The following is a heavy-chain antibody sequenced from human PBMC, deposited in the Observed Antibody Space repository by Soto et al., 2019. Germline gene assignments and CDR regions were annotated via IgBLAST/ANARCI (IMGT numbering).Heavy chain of an antibody. V-gene: IGHV3-23*01. Sequence: PGGSLRLSCAASGFTFSSYAMSWVRQAPGKGLEWASAISGSGGSTYYADSVKGRFTISRDNSKNTLYLQMNSLRAEDTAVYYCAKDTCGGDCYSDLDYWGQGTLVTVSS. CDR2: ISGSGGST. J-gene: IGHJ4*02. CDR1: GFTFSSYA. D-gene: IGHD2-21*02. CDR3: AKDTCGGDCYSDLDY.